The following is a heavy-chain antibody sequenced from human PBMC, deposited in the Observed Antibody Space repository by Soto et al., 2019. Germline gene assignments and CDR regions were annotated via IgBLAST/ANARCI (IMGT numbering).Heavy chain of an antibody. CDR3: ARDDYDFWSGYHGEDYYYGMDV. CDR2: IIPIFGTA. V-gene: IGHV1-69*13. CDR1: GGTFSSYA. D-gene: IGHD3-3*01. J-gene: IGHJ6*02. Sequence: GASVKVSCKASGGTFSSYAISWVRQAPGQGLEWMGGIIPIFGTANYAQKFQGRVTITADESTSTAYMELSSLRSEDTAVYYCARDDYDFWSGYHGEDYYYGMDVWGQGTTVTVSS.